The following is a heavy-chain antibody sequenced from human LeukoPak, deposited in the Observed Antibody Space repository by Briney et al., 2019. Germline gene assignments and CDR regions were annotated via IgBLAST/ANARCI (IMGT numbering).Heavy chain of an antibody. J-gene: IGHJ4*02. V-gene: IGHV3-30*03. CDR2: ISHDGSNK. D-gene: IGHD5-18*01. CDR1: GFIFSNYG. Sequence: GGSLRLSCAASGFIFSNYGIHWVRQAPGKGLEWVAVISHDGSNKYADSVKGRFTISRDNSKNTLFLQMNSLRPDDTAVYYCAGTKYSYGPVPYWGQGTLVTVSS. CDR3: AGTKYSYGPVPY.